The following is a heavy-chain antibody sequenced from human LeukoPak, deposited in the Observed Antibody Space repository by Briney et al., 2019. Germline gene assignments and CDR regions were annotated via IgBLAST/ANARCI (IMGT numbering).Heavy chain of an antibody. D-gene: IGHD5-18*01. CDR1: GYNFATYW. V-gene: IGHV5-51*01. CDR3: ASHTFGHSYNWGY. Sequence: GESLKISCNASGYNFATYWIGWVRQMPGKGLEWMGVIYPDDLDTRYNPSFQGHVTISADKSISTAYLQWSSLEASDTAMYYCASHTFGHSYNWGYWGQGTLITVSS. CDR2: IYPDDLDT. J-gene: IGHJ4*02.